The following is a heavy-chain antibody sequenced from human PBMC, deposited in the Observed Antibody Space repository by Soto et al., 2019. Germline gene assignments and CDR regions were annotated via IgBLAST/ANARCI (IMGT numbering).Heavy chain of an antibody. J-gene: IGHJ4*02. V-gene: IGHV3-23*01. CDR1: GFTFSSHA. D-gene: IGHD1-26*01. CDR2: LSDSGGDT. CDR3: AFGSGSYYSALSH. Sequence: EVQLLESGGGLAQPGGSLRLSCTASGFTFSSHAMSWVRQAPGKGLEWVSALSDSGGDTSYADSVRGRFTISVDTSKNPLYLQMNSLGAEDTAVYYCAFGSGSYYSALSHWGQGTLVTVSS.